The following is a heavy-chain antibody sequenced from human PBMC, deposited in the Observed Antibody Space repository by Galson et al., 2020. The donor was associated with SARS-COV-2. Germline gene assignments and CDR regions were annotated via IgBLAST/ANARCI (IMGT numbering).Heavy chain of an antibody. V-gene: IGHV3-30*04. Sequence: GGSLRLSCAASGFTFGSSAMHWVRQAPGKGLEWLAIISYDGPTKYNSESVKGRFTISRAISKNTLYLQMNSLRPEDTAVYYCARETDEHTSSWFDSWGQGTLVTVSS. D-gene: IGHD6-13*01. J-gene: IGHJ5*01. CDR1: GFTFGSSA. CDR3: ARETDEHTSSWFDS. CDR2: ISYDGPTK.